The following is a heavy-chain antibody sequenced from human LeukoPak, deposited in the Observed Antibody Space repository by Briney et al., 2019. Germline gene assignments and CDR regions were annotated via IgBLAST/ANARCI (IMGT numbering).Heavy chain of an antibody. V-gene: IGHV3-30*03. D-gene: IGHD3-3*01. CDR2: ISNDGSRK. CDR1: AFIFSGHW. CDR3: ARDRAWNYFDY. Sequence: GGSLRLSCEGSAFIFSGHWMNWVRQTPGKGLEWVAIISNDGSRKYYAHSVEGRFTISRDNSKNTLYLQMDSLRAEDTAVYYCARDRAWNYFDYWGQGTLVTVSS. J-gene: IGHJ4*02.